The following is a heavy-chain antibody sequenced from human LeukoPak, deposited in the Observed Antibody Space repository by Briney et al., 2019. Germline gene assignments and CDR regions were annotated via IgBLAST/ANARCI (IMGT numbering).Heavy chain of an antibody. J-gene: IGHJ5*02. CDR2: IYYSGST. CDR1: GGSLSSGDYY. Sequence: SETLSLTCTVSGGSLSSGDYYWSWLRQPPGKGLEWIGYIYYSGSTYYNPSLKSRVTISVDTSKNQFSLKLSSVTAADTAVYYCARSSPVKFDPWGHGTLVTVSS. CDR3: ARSSPVKFDP. V-gene: IGHV4-30-4*01.